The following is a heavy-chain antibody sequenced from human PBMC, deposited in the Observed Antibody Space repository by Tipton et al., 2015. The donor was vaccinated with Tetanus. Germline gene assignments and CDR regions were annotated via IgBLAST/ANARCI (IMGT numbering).Heavy chain of an antibody. Sequence: TLSLTCTVSGGSINNNNDFWDWIRQPPGKGLEWIASIHYTGSTYYNPSLKSRVSIFVDTSKNQFSLELTSVTAADTAVYYCARHFNSYSSYMDVWGKGTTVTVSS. CDR3: ARHFNSYSSYMDV. CDR1: GGSINNNNDF. J-gene: IGHJ6*03. V-gene: IGHV4-39*01. CDR2: IHYTGST.